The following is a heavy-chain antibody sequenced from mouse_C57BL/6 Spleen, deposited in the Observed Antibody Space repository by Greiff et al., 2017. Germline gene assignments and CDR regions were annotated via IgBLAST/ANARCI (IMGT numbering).Heavy chain of an antibody. CDR3: APSMGRYAMDY. CDR2: IWSGGST. D-gene: IGHD1-1*02. Sequence: VQVVESGPGLVQPSQSLSITCTVSGFSLTSYGVHWVRQSPGKGLEWLGVIWSGGSTDYNAAFISRLSISKDNSKSQVFFKMNSLQADDTAIYYCAPSMGRYAMDYWGQGTSVTVSS. CDR1: GFSLTSYG. V-gene: IGHV2-2*01. J-gene: IGHJ4*01.